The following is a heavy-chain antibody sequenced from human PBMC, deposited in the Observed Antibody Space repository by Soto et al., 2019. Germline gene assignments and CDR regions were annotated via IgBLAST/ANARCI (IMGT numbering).Heavy chain of an antibody. D-gene: IGHD3-22*01. CDR2: ISYDGSNK. Sequence: GGSLRLSCAASGFTFSSYAMHWVRQAPGKGLEWVAVISYDGSNKYYADSVKGRFTISRDNSKNTLYLQMNSLRAEDTAVYYCAREGSPGRRASGEWLFLHDAFDIWGQGTMVTVSS. J-gene: IGHJ3*02. CDR1: GFTFSSYA. V-gene: IGHV3-30*04. CDR3: AREGSPGRRASGEWLFLHDAFDI.